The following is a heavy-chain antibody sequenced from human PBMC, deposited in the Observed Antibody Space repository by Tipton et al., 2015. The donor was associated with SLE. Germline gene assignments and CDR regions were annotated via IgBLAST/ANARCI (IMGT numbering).Heavy chain of an antibody. J-gene: IGHJ4*02. Sequence: TLSLTCSVSGGSINRAGYYWNWIRHHPGQGLEWVGYIIYNGTTYYNPSLNGRVTISIDTSKDQFFLQLRSVTAADTAVYYCARGGGSYYDYWGQGTLVTVSS. CDR3: ARGGGSYYDY. CDR1: GGSINRAGYY. D-gene: IGHD1-26*01. V-gene: IGHV4-31*03. CDR2: IIYNGTT.